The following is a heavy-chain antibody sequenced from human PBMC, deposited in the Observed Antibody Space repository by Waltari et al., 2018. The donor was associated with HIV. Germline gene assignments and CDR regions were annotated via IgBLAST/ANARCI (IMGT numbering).Heavy chain of an antibody. V-gene: IGHV4-59*11. CDR3: ARDLGVLGSYPYHYKGMDV. J-gene: IGHJ6*02. CDR1: GGSITHHF. CDR2: IYYSGST. Sequence: QLQLQESGPGLVKPSETLSLTCTVSGGSITHHFWTWIRQPPGKGLEWLGQIYYSGSTNYNPSLKSRVNISIDTSKSQFSLTLRSVTVADTAVYYCARDLGVLGSYPYHYKGMDVWGQGATVTVSS. D-gene: IGHD3-10*01.